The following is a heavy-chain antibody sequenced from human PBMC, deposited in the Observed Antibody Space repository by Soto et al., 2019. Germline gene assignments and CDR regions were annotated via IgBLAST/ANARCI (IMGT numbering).Heavy chain of an antibody. CDR3: ARTARVTTNCFDP. CDR2: INHRGSA. V-gene: IGHV4-34*02. Sequence: QVHLQQWGAGLLKPSETLSLTCAVYGESFIGYYWTWIRQPTGKGLEWIGEINHRGSANYNPSLRSRVTISVDTSNNQFSLTLSSATAADTSVYHCARTARVTTNCFDPWGQGNLVTVSS. D-gene: IGHD4-17*01. CDR1: GESFIGYY. J-gene: IGHJ5*02.